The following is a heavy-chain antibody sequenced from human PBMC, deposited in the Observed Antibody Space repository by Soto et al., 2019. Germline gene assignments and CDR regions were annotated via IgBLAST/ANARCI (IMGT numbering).Heavy chain of an antibody. Sequence: QVQLVQSGAEVKIPGASVRVSCEASGYTSSNSYIHWVRQAPEQGLEWMGMLVPIGGTTTYAQRFQVRVAMTRDPSTGTAYLDLSRLRSESTAIYYCASELIEGSIIGWTSDYYGIDVWGQGTSVIVSS. CDR2: LVPIGGTT. CDR3: ASELIEGSIIGWTSDYYGIDV. CDR1: GYTSSNSY. D-gene: IGHD1-20*01. V-gene: IGHV1-46*01. J-gene: IGHJ6*01.